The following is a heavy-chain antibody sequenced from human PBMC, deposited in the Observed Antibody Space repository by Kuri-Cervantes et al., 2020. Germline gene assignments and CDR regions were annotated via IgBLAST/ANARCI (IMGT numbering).Heavy chain of an antibody. J-gene: IGHJ4*02. D-gene: IGHD3-22*01. CDR1: GFTFSDYY. Sequence: GESLKISCAASGFTFSDYYMTWIRQAPGKGLEWTSYISGSGSTIYYADSVKGRFTISRDNAKNSLYLQMNSLRAEDTALYYCAREGSGYYFDYWGQRTLVTVSS. V-gene: IGHV3-11*01. CDR3: AREGSGYYFDY. CDR2: ISGSGSTI.